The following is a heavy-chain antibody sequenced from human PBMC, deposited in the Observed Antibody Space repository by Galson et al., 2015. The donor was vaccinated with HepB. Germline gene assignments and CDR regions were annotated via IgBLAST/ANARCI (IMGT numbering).Heavy chain of an antibody. J-gene: IGHJ4*02. D-gene: IGHD2-21*02. CDR3: ARDRFAYCGGDCYSSLDY. CDR2: ISSSGSTI. CDR1: GFTFSSYE. Sequence: SLRLSCAASGFTFSSYEMNWVRQAPGKGLEWVSYISSSGSTIYYADSVKGRFTISRDNAKNSLYLQMNSLRAEDTAVYYCARDRFAYCGGDCYSSLDYWGQGTLVTVSS. V-gene: IGHV3-48*03.